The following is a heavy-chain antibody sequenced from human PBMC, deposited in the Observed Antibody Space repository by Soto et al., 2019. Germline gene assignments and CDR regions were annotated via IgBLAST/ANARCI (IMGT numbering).Heavy chain of an antibody. CDR1: GFTFSSYG. V-gene: IGHV3-33*01. Sequence: QVQLVESGGGVVQPGRSLRLPCAASGFTFSSYGMHWVRQAPGKGLEWVAVIWYDGSNKYYADSVKGRFTISRDNSKNTLYLQMNSLRAEDTAVYYCARDVSRYYGSGSFDYWGQGTLVTVSS. D-gene: IGHD3-10*01. CDR3: ARDVSRYYGSGSFDY. J-gene: IGHJ4*02. CDR2: IWYDGSNK.